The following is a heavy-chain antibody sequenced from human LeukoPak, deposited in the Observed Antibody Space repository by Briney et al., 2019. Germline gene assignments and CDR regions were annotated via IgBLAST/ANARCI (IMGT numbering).Heavy chain of an antibody. D-gene: IGHD3-22*01. Sequence: PSETLSLTYTVSGGSISSSSYYWGWTRQPPGKGLEWIGSIYYSGSTYYNPSLKSRVTISVDTSKNQFSLKPSSVTAADTAVYYCARDGDYYDSSGYIEIDYWGQGTLVTVSS. V-gene: IGHV4-39*02. CDR3: ARDGDYYDSSGYIEIDY. J-gene: IGHJ4*02. CDR2: IYYSGST. CDR1: GGSISSSSYY.